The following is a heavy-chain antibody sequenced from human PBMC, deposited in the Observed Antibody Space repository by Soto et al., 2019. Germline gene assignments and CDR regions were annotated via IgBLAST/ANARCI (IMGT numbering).Heavy chain of an antibody. CDR2: IYYSGTT. CDR1: GGSISSGGYY. Sequence: SETLSLTCTVSGGSISSGGYYWSWIRQHPGKGLEWSGYIYYSGTTYYTPSLKSRVTISVDTSKNPLALKSSSVSAAATALYYCARCSLVVVPAPGFDPWGRGTLVTVSS. D-gene: IGHD2-2*01. CDR3: ARCSLVVVPAPGFDP. J-gene: IGHJ5*02. V-gene: IGHV4-31*03.